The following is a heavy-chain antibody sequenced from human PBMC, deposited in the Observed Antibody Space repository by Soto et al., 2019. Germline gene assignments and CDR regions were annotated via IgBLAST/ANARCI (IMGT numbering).Heavy chain of an antibody. Sequence: GRSLRLSCVASGFTFRTNPMSWVRQAPGKGLEWVSGVSDSGAKTYYADSVKGRFTVSRDNSKNTLYLEMKSLRAEDTAVYYCAKDFWFGSSGTGYFDNCGQGTLVAVSS. CDR3: AKDFWFGSSGTGYFDN. V-gene: IGHV3-23*01. D-gene: IGHD3-10*01. CDR2: VSDSGAKT. J-gene: IGHJ4*02. CDR1: GFTFRTNP.